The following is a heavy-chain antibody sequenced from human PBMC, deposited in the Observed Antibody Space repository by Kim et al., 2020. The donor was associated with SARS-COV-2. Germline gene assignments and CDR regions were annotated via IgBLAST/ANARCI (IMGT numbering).Heavy chain of an antibody. V-gene: IGHV3-23*01. CDR3: AKDSPVLNF. CDR1: GFTFSSHG. CDR2: IAVGGDST. J-gene: IGHJ4*02. Sequence: GGSLRLSCAASGFTFSSHGMSWVRQAPGKGLECVSAIAVGGDSTYYADSVKGRFTISRDNSKNTLYLQMNSLRAGDTAVYYCAKDSPVLNFWGQGIMVTVSS.